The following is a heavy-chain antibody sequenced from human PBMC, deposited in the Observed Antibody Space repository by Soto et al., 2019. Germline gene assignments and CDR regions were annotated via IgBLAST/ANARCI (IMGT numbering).Heavy chain of an antibody. D-gene: IGHD6-6*01. J-gene: IGHJ6*02. V-gene: IGHV1-46*01. Sequence: ASVKVSCKASGYTFTSYYMHWVRQAPGQGLEWMGIISPSGGSTSYAQKFQGRVTMTRDTSTSTVYMELSSLRSEDTAVYYCARDSIAARRAGMYYGMDVWGQGTTVTVSS. CDR2: ISPSGGST. CDR3: ARDSIAARRAGMYYGMDV. CDR1: GYTFTSYY.